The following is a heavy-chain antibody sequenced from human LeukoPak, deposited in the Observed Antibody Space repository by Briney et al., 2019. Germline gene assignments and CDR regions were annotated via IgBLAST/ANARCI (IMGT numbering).Heavy chain of an antibody. CDR1: GYTFTNYA. V-gene: IGHV1-3*01. D-gene: IGHD3-22*01. CDR3: ARDGRQIVGIHNY. J-gene: IGHJ4*02. Sequence: GASVKVSCKASGYTFTNYAMHWVRQAPGQRLEWMGWINAGNGNTKYSQKFQGRVTITRDTSASTAYMELSSLRSEDTAVYYCARDGRQIVGIHNYWGQGTLVTVSS. CDR2: INAGNGNT.